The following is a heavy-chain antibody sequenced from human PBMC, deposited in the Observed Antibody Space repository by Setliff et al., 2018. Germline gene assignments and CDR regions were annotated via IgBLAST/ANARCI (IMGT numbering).Heavy chain of an antibody. CDR2: ISPDNGVT. J-gene: IGHJ4*02. V-gene: IGHV1-18*01. Sequence: ASVKVSCKTSGYNFPVYGITWVRQAPGHGLEWMGWISPDNGVTKYVQKLQGRVTMTTDTSTSTAYMELRSLRSDDTAVYYCVRGPGPSVVVAMPFDRWGQGTLVTVSS. CDR1: GYNFPVYG. D-gene: IGHD5-12*01. CDR3: VRGPGPSVVVAMPFDR.